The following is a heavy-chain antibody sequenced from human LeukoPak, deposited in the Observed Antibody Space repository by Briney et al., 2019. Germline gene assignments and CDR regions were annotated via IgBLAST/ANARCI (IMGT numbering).Heavy chain of an antibody. CDR2: IYYSGST. Sequence: SETLPLTCTVSGGSISSSSYYWGWIRQPPGKGLEWIGSIYYSGSTYYNPSLKSRVTISVDTSKNQFSLKLSSVTAADTAVYYCARSGYDVKYFDYWGQGTLVTVSS. CDR3: ARSGYDVKYFDY. CDR1: GGSISSSSYY. J-gene: IGHJ4*02. V-gene: IGHV4-39*07. D-gene: IGHD5-12*01.